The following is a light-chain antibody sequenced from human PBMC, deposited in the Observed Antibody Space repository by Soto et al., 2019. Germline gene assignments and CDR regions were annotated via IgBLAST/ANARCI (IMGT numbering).Light chain of an antibody. Sequence: EIVMTQSPATLSVSPGERATISCRASQSVNSHLAWYQQRPGQAPRLLIYGASTRAAGVPARFSGSGYGTEFTRTINSLQSEEFAVYYCQQYNNWLWTFGQGTKVDI. V-gene: IGKV3-15*01. J-gene: IGKJ1*01. CDR3: QQYNNWLWT. CDR2: GAS. CDR1: QSVNSH.